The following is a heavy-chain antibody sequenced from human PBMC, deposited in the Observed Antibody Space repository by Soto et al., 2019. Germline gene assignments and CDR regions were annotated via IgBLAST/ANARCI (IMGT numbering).Heavy chain of an antibody. Sequence: QLQLQESGPGLVKPSETLSLTCTVSGGSISSSSYYWGWIRQPPGKGLEWIGSIYYSGSTYYNPSLRSRVTISLETPKNKFSLKLSSVTGADTAVFYCASGRSPSSPVGYWGQGTLVTVSS. V-gene: IGHV4-39*01. D-gene: IGHD1-26*01. CDR3: ASGRSPSSPVGY. CDR2: IYYSGST. CDR1: GGSISSSSYY. J-gene: IGHJ4*02.